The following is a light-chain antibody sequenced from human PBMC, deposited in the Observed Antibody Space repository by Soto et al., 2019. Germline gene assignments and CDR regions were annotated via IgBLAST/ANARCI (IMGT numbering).Light chain of an antibody. CDR1: QSVSSY. J-gene: IGKJ5*01. V-gene: IGKV3-11*01. Sequence: EIVLTQAPANLTFCPGARPTHSCRASQSVSSYLAWYQQKPGQAPRLLIYDASNRATGIPARFIGSGSGTDFTLTCGSLEPEDFAVYYCQQRSNWPITFGQGTRLDIK. CDR2: DAS. CDR3: QQRSNWPIT.